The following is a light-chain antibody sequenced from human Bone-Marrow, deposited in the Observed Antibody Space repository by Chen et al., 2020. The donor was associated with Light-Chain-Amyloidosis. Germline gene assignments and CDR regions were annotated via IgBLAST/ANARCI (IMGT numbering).Light chain of an antibody. CDR2: RDT. V-gene: IGLV3-25*03. CDR3: QSADSSGTYEVI. CDR1: DLPTKY. J-gene: IGLJ2*01. Sequence: YELTQPPSVSVSPGQTARITCSGDDLPTKYAYWYQQKPGQAPVLVIHRDTERPSGISERFSGSSSGTPATLTISGVQAEDEADYHCQSADSSGTYEVIFGGGTKLTVL.